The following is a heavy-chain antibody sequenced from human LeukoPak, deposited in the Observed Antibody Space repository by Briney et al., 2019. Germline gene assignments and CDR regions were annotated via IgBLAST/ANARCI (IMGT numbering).Heavy chain of an antibody. V-gene: IGHV4-39*01. CDR1: GGSISSSSYY. D-gene: IGHD3-3*01. Sequence: PSETLSLTCTVSGGSISSSSYYWGWIRQPPGTGLEWIGSIYYGGYTYYNPSLKSRVTISVDTSKNQFSLKLSSVTAADTAIYYCQSRFLEWLLDYWGQGTLVTVSS. J-gene: IGHJ4*02. CDR3: QSRFLEWLLDY. CDR2: IYYGGYT.